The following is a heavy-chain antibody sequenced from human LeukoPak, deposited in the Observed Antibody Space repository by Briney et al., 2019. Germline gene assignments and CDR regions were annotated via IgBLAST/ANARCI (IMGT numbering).Heavy chain of an antibody. Sequence: GGSLRLSWAASGFTVSSNYMSWVRQAPGKGLEWVSVIYSGGSTYYADSVKGRFTISRDNSKNTLYLQMNSLRAEDTAVYYCARGVLGVWGSYRSAYFDYWGQGTLVTVSS. D-gene: IGHD3-16*02. V-gene: IGHV3-53*01. CDR2: IYSGGST. J-gene: IGHJ4*02. CDR1: GFTVSSNY. CDR3: ARGVLGVWGSYRSAYFDY.